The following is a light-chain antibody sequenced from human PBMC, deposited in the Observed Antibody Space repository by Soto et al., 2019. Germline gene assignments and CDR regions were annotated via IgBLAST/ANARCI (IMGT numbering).Light chain of an antibody. J-gene: IGKJ2*01. CDR3: QQYGDSPYT. Sequence: EFVVTQSPGTLSLSLGERATLSCRTSQSVRSRYLAWYQQKPGQAPTLLIYDASSRPGGIPDRFIGSGSGNDFTLTISRLEPEDFAVYYCQQYGDSPYTFGQGTKLEIK. CDR2: DAS. V-gene: IGKV3-20*01. CDR1: QSVRSRY.